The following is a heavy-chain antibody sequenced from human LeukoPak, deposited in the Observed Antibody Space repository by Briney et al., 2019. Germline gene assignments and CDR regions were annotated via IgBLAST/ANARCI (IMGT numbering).Heavy chain of an antibody. D-gene: IGHD5-12*01. J-gene: IGHJ5*02. V-gene: IGHV4-59*08. CDR3: ARQDSPYSGYQLGWFDP. CDR1: GGSISSYY. CDR2: IYYSGST. Sequence: KPSETLSLTCTVSGGSISSYYWSWIRQPPGKGLEWIGYIYYSGSTYYNPSLKSRVTISVDTSKNQFSLRLSSVTAADTAVYYCARQDSPYSGYQLGWFDPWGQGTLVTVSS.